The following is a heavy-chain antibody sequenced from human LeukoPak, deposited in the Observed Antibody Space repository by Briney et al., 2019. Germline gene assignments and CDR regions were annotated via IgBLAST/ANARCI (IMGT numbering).Heavy chain of an antibody. V-gene: IGHV3-21*01. CDR1: GFTFRTYT. CDR2: ISSSGDYT. D-gene: IGHD6-19*01. J-gene: IGHJ6*03. Sequence: GGSLRLSCTAYGFTFRTYTINWVRQAPGKGLEWVSSISSSGDYTYYADSVKGRFTISRDNAKNSLFLQMDSLRAADTAVYYCARDSDSSGWLDYYMDVWGKGTKVTISS. CDR3: ARDSDSSGWLDYYMDV.